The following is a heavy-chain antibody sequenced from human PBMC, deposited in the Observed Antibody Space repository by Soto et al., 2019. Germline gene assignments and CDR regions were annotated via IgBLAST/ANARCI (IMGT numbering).Heavy chain of an antibody. CDR2: IYYRGST. V-gene: IGHV4-59*01. D-gene: IGHD3-10*01. Sequence: SETLSLTCTVSGGSISSYCWSWIRQPPGKGLEWIGYIYYRGSTNYNPSLKSRVTISVDTSKNHFSLKLSSVTAADTAVYYCARVEYDGSGSYLDYWGQGTLVTVSS. CDR1: GGSISSYC. CDR3: ARVEYDGSGSYLDY. J-gene: IGHJ4*02.